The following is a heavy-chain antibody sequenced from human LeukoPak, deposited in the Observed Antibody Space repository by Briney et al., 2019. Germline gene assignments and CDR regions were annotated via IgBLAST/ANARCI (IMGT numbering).Heavy chain of an antibody. D-gene: IGHD6-13*01. CDR3: ARGRIAATGYAEYFQH. J-gene: IGHJ1*01. CDR1: GYTFTSYG. Sequence: ASVKVSCKASGYTFTSYGISWVRQAPGQGLEWMGWINTNTGNPTYAQGFTGRFVFSLDTSVSTAYLQISSLKAEDTAVYYCARGRIAATGYAEYFQHWGQGTLVTVSS. CDR2: INTNTGNP. V-gene: IGHV7-4-1*02.